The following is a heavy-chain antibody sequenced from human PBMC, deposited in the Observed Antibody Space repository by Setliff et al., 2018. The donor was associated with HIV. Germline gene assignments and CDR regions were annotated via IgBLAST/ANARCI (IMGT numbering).Heavy chain of an antibody. J-gene: IGHJ5*02. CDR3: ARHAGTTVITNWFDP. CDR2: MSYSGSS. Sequence: LSLTCTVSGGSISSSSYYWGWVRQPPGKGLEWIGSMSYSGSSYYNPSLTSRVTISVDTSKNQFSLKLSSVTAADTAIYYCARHAGTTVITNWFDPWGQGTLVTVSS. V-gene: IGHV4-39*01. CDR1: GGSISSSSYY. D-gene: IGHD4-17*01.